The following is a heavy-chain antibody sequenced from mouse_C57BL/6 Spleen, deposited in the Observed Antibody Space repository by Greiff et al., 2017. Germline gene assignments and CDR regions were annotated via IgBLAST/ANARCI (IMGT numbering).Heavy chain of an antibody. Sequence: DVMLVESGGGLVQPGGSLSLSCAASGFTFTDYYMSWVRQPPGKALEWLGFIRNKANGYTTEYSASVKGRFTIYRDNSQSFLYLQMNALRAEDSATYYCARYGYYGYFDVWGTGTTVTVSS. CDR2: IRNKANGYTT. CDR3: ARYGYYGYFDV. D-gene: IGHD2-2*01. J-gene: IGHJ1*03. V-gene: IGHV7-3*01. CDR1: GFTFTDYY.